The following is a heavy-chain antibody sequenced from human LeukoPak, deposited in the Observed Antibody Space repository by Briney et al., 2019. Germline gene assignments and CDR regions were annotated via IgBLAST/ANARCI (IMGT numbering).Heavy chain of an antibody. CDR1: GFTFSSYA. V-gene: IGHV3-23*01. Sequence: PGGSLRLSCAASGFTFSSYAMSWVRQAPGKGLEWVSAISGSGGSTYYADSVKGRFTISRDNSKNTLYLQMNSLRAEDTAVYYCARIMYYDFWSGLYYYYYMDVWGKGTTVTVSS. J-gene: IGHJ6*03. D-gene: IGHD3-3*01. CDR2: ISGSGGST. CDR3: ARIMYYDFWSGLYYYYYMDV.